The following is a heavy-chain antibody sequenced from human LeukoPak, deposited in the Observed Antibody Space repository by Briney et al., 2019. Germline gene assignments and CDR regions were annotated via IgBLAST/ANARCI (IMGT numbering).Heavy chain of an antibody. CDR2: INHSGGT. V-gene: IGHV4-34*01. CDR1: GGSFSGYY. CDR3: ARDHYVWGSYRHFDY. Sequence: SETLSLTCAVYGGSFSGYYWSWIRQPPGKGLEWIGEINHSGGTNYNPSLKSRVTISVDTSKNQFSLKLSSVTAADTAVYYCARDHYVWGSYRHFDYWGQGTLVTVSS. D-gene: IGHD3-16*02. J-gene: IGHJ4*02.